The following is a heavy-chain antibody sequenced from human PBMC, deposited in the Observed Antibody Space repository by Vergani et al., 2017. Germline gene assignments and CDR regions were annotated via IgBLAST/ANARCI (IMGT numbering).Heavy chain of an antibody. CDR2: INHSGST. CDR1: GGSFSGYY. V-gene: IGHV4-34*01. D-gene: IGHD5-24*01. Sequence: QVQLQQWGAGLLKPSETLSLTCAVYGGSFSGYYWSWIRQPQGKGLEWIGEINHSGSTNYNPSLKSRVTISGDTSKNKFSLKLSPVTAADTAVYYCARARRGGYNSYWGQGTLVTVSS. CDR3: ARARRGGYNSY. J-gene: IGHJ4*02.